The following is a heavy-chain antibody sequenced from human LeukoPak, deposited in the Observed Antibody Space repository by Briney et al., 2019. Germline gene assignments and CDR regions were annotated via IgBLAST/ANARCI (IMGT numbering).Heavy chain of an antibody. D-gene: IGHD6-13*01. CDR3: ARGHIAAAGSGRYFDY. Sequence: PGGSLRLSCAASGFTFSSYSMNWVRQAPGKGLEWVSYISSSSSTIYYADSVKGRFTISRDNAKNSLYLQMNSLRAEDTAVYYCARGHIAAAGSGRYFDYWGQGTLVTVSS. V-gene: IGHV3-48*04. J-gene: IGHJ4*02. CDR2: ISSSSSTI. CDR1: GFTFSSYS.